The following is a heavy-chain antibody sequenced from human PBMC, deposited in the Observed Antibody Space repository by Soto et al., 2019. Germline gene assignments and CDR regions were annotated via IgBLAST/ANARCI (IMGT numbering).Heavy chain of an antibody. Sequence: ETLSLTWSVSGYSVSSICYYWAWIRQPPGKGLEWIGSMFYSGLTYYNPSLKSRVTLSVDTSKNHFSVRLNSVTAADTAVYYCAPLTVSLSGPYGIHVWGQGTKV. V-gene: IGHV4-39*01. CDR3: APLTVSLSGPYGIHV. J-gene: IGHJ6*02. D-gene: IGHD2-15*01. CDR1: GYSVSSICYY. CDR2: MFYSGLT.